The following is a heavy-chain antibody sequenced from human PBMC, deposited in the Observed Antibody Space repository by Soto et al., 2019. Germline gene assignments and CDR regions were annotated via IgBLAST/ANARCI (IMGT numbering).Heavy chain of an antibody. V-gene: IGHV3-21*01. J-gene: IGHJ6*02. CDR2: ISGDSSTR. CDR3: ARIKLVEWFFINVDVYDMDV. CDR1: GFTFSNYA. D-gene: IGHD3-3*01. Sequence: GGSLRLSCAASGFTFSNYAMTWVRQAPGKGLEWLSSISGDSSTRYYADSVEGRFTVSRDNARNSVSLQMDSLRDEDAAVYYCARIKLVEWFFINVDVYDMDVWGQGTPVTVSS.